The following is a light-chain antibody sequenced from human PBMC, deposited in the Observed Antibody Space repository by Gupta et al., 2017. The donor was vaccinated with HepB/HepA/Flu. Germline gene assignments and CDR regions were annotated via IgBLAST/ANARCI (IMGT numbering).Light chain of an antibody. CDR3: HQYYGRPYT. Sequence: DIVMTQSPDSLAVSLGERATINCKSSQSVLASSDNRNYLAWYQQKPRQPPKWLFYWASTRESGVPDRFSGSGSGTDCTRTISSLQAEDVAVDYGHQYYGRPYTCGQGSKLEIK. V-gene: IGKV4-1*01. CDR2: WAS. CDR1: QSVLASSDNRNY. J-gene: IGKJ2*01.